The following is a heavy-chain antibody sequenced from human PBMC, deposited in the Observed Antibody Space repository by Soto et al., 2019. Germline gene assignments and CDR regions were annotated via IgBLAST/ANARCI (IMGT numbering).Heavy chain of an antibody. CDR3: ARSDNRNSLYGVDV. Sequence: SETLSLTCAVNGGSLSGYYWSWIRQSPGKGLEWIGEINHRGSSDYNPSLKSRVTISIDASKDHVTLELTSVTAADTAVYYCARSDNRNSLYGVDVWGQGTAVTVSS. CDR1: GGSLSGYY. J-gene: IGHJ6*02. V-gene: IGHV4-34*01. D-gene: IGHD1-7*01. CDR2: INHRGSS.